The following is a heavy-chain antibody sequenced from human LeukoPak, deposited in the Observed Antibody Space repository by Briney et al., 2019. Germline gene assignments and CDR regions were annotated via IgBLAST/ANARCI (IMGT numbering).Heavy chain of an antibody. CDR2: IIPIFGTA. Sequence: SVKVSCKASGGTFSSYAISWVRQAPGQGLEWMGGIIPIFGTANYAQKFQGRVTITADESTSTAYMELSSLRSEDTAVYYCARRDGEFDNWFDPWGQGTLVTVSS. V-gene: IGHV1-69*13. J-gene: IGHJ5*02. CDR1: GGTFSSYA. CDR3: ARRDGEFDNWFDP. D-gene: IGHD7-27*01.